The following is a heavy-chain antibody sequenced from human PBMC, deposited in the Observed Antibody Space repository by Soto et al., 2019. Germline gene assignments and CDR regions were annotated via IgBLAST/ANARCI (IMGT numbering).Heavy chain of an antibody. CDR1: GFTFGDYA. J-gene: IGHJ6*03. CDR2: IRSKAYGGTT. V-gene: IGHV3-49*03. CDR3: TKYYDFWSGYSNYYYYMDV. Sequence: EVQLVESGGGLVQPGRSLRLSCTASGFTFGDYAMSWFRQAPGKGLEWVGFIRSKAYGGTTEYAASVKGRFTISRDDSKSIAYLQMNSLKTEDTAVYYCTKYYDFWSGYSNYYYYMDVWGKGTTVTVSS. D-gene: IGHD3-3*01.